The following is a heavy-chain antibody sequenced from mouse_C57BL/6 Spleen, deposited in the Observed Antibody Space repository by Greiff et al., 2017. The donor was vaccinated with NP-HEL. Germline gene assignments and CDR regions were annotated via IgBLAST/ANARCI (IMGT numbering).Heavy chain of an antibody. CDR1: GYTFTNYW. J-gene: IGHJ2*01. V-gene: IGHV1-63*01. D-gene: IGHD1-1*02. CDR2: IYPGGGYT. Sequence: VQLQESGAELVRPGTSVKMSCKASGYTFTNYWIGWAKQRPGHGLEWIGDIYPGGGYTNYNEKFKGKATLTADKSSSTAYMQFSSLTSEDSDIYYCERVRDYGSGGEDGGKGTTLTVSS. CDR3: ERVRDYGSGGED.